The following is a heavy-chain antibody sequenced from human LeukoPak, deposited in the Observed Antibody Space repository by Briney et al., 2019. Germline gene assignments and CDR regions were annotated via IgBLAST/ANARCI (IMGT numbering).Heavy chain of an antibody. D-gene: IGHD3-16*02. CDR3: ARESPSYDYVWGSYQHYFDY. Sequence: SVKVSCKASGYTFTSYGISWVRQAPGQGLEWMGGIIPIFGTANYAQKFQGRVTITADESTSTAYMELSSLRSEDTAVYYCARESPSYDYVWGSYQHYFDYWGQGTLVTVSS. V-gene: IGHV1-69*13. CDR1: GYTFTSYG. CDR2: IIPIFGTA. J-gene: IGHJ4*02.